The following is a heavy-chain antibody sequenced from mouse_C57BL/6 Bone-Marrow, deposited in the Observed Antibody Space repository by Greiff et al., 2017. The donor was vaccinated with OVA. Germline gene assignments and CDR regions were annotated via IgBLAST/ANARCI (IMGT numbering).Heavy chain of an antibody. CDR1: GYTFTSYW. CDR2: IDPSDSYT. V-gene: IGHV1-69*01. D-gene: IGHD1-1*01. CDR3: AKAGSSRRYFDY. Sequence: QVQLQQPGAELVMPGASVKLSCKASGYTFTSYWMHWVKQRPGQGLEWIGEIDPSDSYTNYNQKFKGKSTLTVDKSSSTAYMQLSSLTSEDSAVYYCAKAGSSRRYFDYWGQGTTLTVSS. J-gene: IGHJ2*01.